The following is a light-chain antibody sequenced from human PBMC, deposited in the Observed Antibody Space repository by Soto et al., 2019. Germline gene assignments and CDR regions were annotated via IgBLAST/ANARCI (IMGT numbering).Light chain of an antibody. CDR2: DVS. Sequence: QSALAQAASVSGSPGQSITISCTGTSSDVGGYNYVSWYQQHPGKAPKLMISDVSNRPSGVSYRFSGSKSGNTASLTISGMLVEDEADYYFASYSRSNAYVFGTGTKVSVL. CDR3: ASYSRSNAYV. CDR1: SSDVGGYNY. J-gene: IGLJ1*01. V-gene: IGLV2-14*03.